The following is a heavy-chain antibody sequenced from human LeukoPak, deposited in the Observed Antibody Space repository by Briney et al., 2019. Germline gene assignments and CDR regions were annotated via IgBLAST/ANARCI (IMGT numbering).Heavy chain of an antibody. V-gene: IGHV4-34*01. CDR2: INHGGST. J-gene: IGHJ5*02. CDR3: ARHGYGSQGNWFDP. Sequence: SETLSLTCSVFGAPFSGYYWSWIPQPPGRGLEWIGEINHGGSTNYNPSLKSRVTISVDTSKNQFSLKLTSVTAADTAVYFCARHGYGSQGNWFDPWGQGPLVTVSS. D-gene: IGHD4-17*01. CDR1: GAPFSGYY.